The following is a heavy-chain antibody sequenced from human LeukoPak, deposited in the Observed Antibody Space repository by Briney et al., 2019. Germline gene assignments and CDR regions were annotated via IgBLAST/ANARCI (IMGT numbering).Heavy chain of an antibody. V-gene: IGHV4-34*01. CDR2: INHSGST. J-gene: IGHJ4*02. CDR3: ASSSGWYNLFDY. Sequence: SETLSLTCAVYGGSFSDYYWSWIRQPPGKGLEWIGEINHSGSTNYNPSLESRVTISVDTSKNQFSLNLRSVTAADTAVYYCASSSGWYNLFDYWGQGTLVTVSS. CDR1: GGSFSDYY. D-gene: IGHD6-19*01.